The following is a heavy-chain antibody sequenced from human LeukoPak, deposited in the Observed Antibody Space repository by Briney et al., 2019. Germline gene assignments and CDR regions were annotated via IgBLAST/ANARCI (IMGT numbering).Heavy chain of an antibody. D-gene: IGHD4-23*01. CDR1: GGSISSYY. CDR3: ARAPRSVRWGVE. Sequence: SETLSLTCTVSGGSISSYYWSWIRQPPGKGLEWIGYIYYSGSTNYNPSLKSRVTISVDTSKNQFSLKLSSVTAADTAVYYCARAPRSVRWGVEWGQGTLVTVSS. J-gene: IGHJ4*02. V-gene: IGHV4-59*01. CDR2: IYYSGST.